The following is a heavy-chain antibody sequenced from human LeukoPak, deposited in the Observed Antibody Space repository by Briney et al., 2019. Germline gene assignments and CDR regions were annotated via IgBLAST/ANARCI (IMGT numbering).Heavy chain of an antibody. CDR3: AREDGVVRGVPFDY. CDR2: ISYDGSNK. J-gene: IGHJ4*02. V-gene: IGHV3-30-3*01. CDR1: GFTFSSYA. D-gene: IGHD3-10*01. Sequence: PGRSLRLSCAASGFTFSSYAMHWVRQAPGKGLEWVAVISYDGSNKYYADSVKGRFTISRDNSKNTLYLQMNSLRAEDTAVYYCAREDGVVRGVPFDYWGQGTLVTVSS.